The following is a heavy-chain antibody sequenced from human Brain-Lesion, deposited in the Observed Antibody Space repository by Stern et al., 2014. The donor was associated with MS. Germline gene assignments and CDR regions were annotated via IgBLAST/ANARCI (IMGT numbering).Heavy chain of an antibody. Sequence: VHLVESGPGLVKPSETLSLTCTVAGGSVSSTSYAWAWIRQPPGKGLEWIGTIYYSGNTYYRPSLKSRLTISLDTSKNQFSLQMRSVTAADTAVYYCAGEEDIRYCSGGSCTGNWFDPWGQGTLVTVSS. CDR1: GGSVSSTSYA. D-gene: IGHD2-15*01. CDR2: IYYSGNT. CDR3: AGEEDIRYCSGGSCTGNWFDP. V-gene: IGHV4-39*01. J-gene: IGHJ5*02.